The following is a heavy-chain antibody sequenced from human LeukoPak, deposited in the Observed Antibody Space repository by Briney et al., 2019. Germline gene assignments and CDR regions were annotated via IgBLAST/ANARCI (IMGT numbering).Heavy chain of an antibody. CDR3: ARMVYYYDSSGYNYYFHK. V-gene: IGHV3-66*01. D-gene: IGHD3-22*01. J-gene: IGHJ4*02. CDR2: IYTSGNT. Sequence: GSLRLSCAASGFTVSGNYMSWVRQAPGKGPEWVSVIYTSGNTYYADSVKGRFTISRDTSKNTLSLQMNGLRAEDTAFYYCARMVYYYDSSGYNYYFHKWGQGTLVTVSS. CDR1: GFTVSGNY.